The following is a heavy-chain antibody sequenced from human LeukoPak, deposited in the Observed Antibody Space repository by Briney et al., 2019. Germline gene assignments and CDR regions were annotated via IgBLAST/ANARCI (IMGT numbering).Heavy chain of an antibody. CDR2: IWYDGSNK. Sequence: GGSLRLSCAASGFTFSSYGMHWVRQAPGKGLEWVAVIWYDGSNKYCADSVKGRFTISRDNSKNTLYLQMNSLRAEDTAVYYCARGEQYYDFWSGYYTFDYWGQGTLVTVSS. J-gene: IGHJ4*02. CDR3: ARGEQYYDFWSGYYTFDY. CDR1: GFTFSSYG. V-gene: IGHV3-33*01. D-gene: IGHD3-3*01.